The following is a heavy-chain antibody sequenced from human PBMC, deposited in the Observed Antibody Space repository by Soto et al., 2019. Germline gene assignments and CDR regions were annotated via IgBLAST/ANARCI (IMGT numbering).Heavy chain of an antibody. CDR3: AKSAGYSSGWYHFDY. CDR1: GFTFSSYA. V-gene: IGHV3-23*01. CDR2: ISGSGGTT. D-gene: IGHD6-19*01. J-gene: IGHJ4*02. Sequence: EVQLLESGGGLVQPGGSLRLSCAASGFTFSSYAMSWVRHTPGKGLEWVSGISGSGGTTYYADSVKGRFTISRDNSKNMLYLQFPGLRAGDTAVYYCAKSAGYSSGWYHFDYWGQGTLVAVS.